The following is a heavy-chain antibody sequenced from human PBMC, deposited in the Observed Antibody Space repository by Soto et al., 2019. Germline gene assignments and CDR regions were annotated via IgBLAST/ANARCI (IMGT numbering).Heavy chain of an antibody. D-gene: IGHD3-10*02. CDR1: GASISSTSFY. CDR3: ARHSHMLNSWFDP. V-gene: IGHV4-39*01. Sequence: QLQLQESGPGLVKPSETLSLTCSVSGASISSTSFYWGWIRQPPGKGLQWIGSIHYTGSIDYGPSLKGRVSMSVDTSKSQLSLTLRSVTAADTAVYYCARHSHMLNSWFDPWGQGTLVTVSS. J-gene: IGHJ5*02. CDR2: IHYTGSI.